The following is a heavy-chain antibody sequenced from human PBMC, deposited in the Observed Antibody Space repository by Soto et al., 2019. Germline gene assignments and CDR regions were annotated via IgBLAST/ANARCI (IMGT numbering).Heavy chain of an antibody. Sequence: GGSLRLSCAASGFTFSSYGMHWVRQAPGKGLEWVAVIWYDGSNKYYADSVKGRFTISRDNSKNTLYLQMNSLRAEDTAVYYCARDRIAVAGFFDYWGQGTLVTVSS. J-gene: IGHJ4*02. V-gene: IGHV3-33*01. CDR1: GFTFSSYG. CDR3: ARDRIAVAGFFDY. CDR2: IWYDGSNK. D-gene: IGHD6-19*01.